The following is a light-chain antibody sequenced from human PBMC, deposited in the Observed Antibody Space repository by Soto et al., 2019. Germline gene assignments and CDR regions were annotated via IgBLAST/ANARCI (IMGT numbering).Light chain of an antibody. Sequence: QSVLTQAAAVSGCPGQSITISCTGTSSDVGGYNYVSWYQQHPGKAPELMIYEVSNRPSGVSNRFSGSKSGNTASLTISGLQAEDEADYYCSSYRSSSTSYVFGTGTKVTVL. CDR2: EVS. J-gene: IGLJ1*01. V-gene: IGLV2-14*01. CDR3: SSYRSSSTSYV. CDR1: SSDVGGYNY.